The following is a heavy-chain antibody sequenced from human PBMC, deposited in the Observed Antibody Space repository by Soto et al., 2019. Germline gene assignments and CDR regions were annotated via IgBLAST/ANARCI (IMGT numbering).Heavy chain of an antibody. J-gene: IGHJ3*02. Sequence: GGSLRLSCAASGITFNKYAMSWVRQAPGKGLDWVSSTSVSGGGTYYADFVKGRFTISRDNSKNRLYLQLSSLRAEDTAVYYCAKGGPESESAIYAFDIWGQGTMVTVSS. V-gene: IGHV3-23*01. CDR2: TSVSGGGT. D-gene: IGHD3-9*01. CDR3: AKGGPESESAIYAFDI. CDR1: GITFNKYA.